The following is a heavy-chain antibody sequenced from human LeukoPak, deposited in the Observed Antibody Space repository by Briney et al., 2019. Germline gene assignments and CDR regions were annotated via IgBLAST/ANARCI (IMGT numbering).Heavy chain of an antibody. CDR3: ARQSNYYDSSGYYY. V-gene: IGHV4-59*08. J-gene: IGHJ4*02. D-gene: IGHD3-22*01. Sequence: PSETLSLTCTVSGGSISGYFWHWIRQPPGKGLEWLGSIYYSGSTNYNPSLKSRVTISVDTSKNQFSLKLSSVTAADTAVYHCARQSNYYDSSGYYYWGQGTLVTVSS. CDR1: GGSISGYF. CDR2: IYYSGST.